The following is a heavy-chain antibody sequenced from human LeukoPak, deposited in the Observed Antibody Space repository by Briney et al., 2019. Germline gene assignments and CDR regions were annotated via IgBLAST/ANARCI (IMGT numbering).Heavy chain of an antibody. D-gene: IGHD4-17*01. CDR2: IWCDGSNK. CDR3: ARDRDGDYDY. CDR1: GFTFSSHG. Sequence: RRSLRLSCAAPGFTFSSHGMDRVRQAPGKGLGWVAVIWCDGSNKYYADSVKGRFTISRDNSKNTLYLQMHSLRAVATAVYYCARDRDGDYDYRGQGTLVTVSS. J-gene: IGHJ4*02. V-gene: IGHV3-33*01.